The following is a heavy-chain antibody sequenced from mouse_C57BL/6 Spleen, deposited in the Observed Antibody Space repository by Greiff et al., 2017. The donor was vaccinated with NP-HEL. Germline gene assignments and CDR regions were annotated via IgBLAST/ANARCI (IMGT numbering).Heavy chain of an antibody. D-gene: IGHD3-3*01. CDR1: GYAFTNYL. Sequence: VQLQQSGAELVRPGTSVKVSCKASGYAFTNYLIEWVKQRPGQGLEWIGVINPGSGGTNYNEKFKGKATLTADKSSSTAYMQLSSLTSEDSAVYFCARDEGQGHVDYWGQGTTLTVAS. CDR3: ARDEGQGHVDY. J-gene: IGHJ2*01. CDR2: INPGSGGT. V-gene: IGHV1-54*01.